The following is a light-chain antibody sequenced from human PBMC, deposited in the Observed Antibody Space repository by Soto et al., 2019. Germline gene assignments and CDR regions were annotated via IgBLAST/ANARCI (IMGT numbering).Light chain of an antibody. V-gene: IGKV3-20*01. CDR2: GAS. J-gene: IGKJ1*01. CDR3: QQYGRQGT. CDR1: QSVSSSY. Sequence: EIVLTQSPGTLSLSPGERATLSCRASQSVSSSYLAWYQQKPGQAPRLLIYGASSRATGIPDRFSGSGSGTDFTLTISRLEPVDFAVYYCQQYGRQGTFGQAT.